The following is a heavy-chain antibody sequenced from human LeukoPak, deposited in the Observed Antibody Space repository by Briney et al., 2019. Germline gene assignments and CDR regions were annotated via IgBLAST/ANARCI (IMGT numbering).Heavy chain of an antibody. Sequence: GGSLRLSCAASGFTVSNHYMSWVRQAPGKGLEWVSVIYSGGSTHYADSVKGRFTISRDNAKNSLYLQMNSLRAEDTAVYYCATIQAWKFDYWGQGALVTVSS. V-gene: IGHV3-53*01. J-gene: IGHJ4*02. CDR3: ATIQAWKFDY. CDR1: GFTVSNHY. CDR2: IYSGGST. D-gene: IGHD5-18*01.